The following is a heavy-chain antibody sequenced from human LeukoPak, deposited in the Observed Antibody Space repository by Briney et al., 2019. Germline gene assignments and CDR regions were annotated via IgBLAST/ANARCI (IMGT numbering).Heavy chain of an antibody. Sequence: SETLSLTCTVSGGSISSSSYYWGWIRQPPGKGLEWIGSIYYGGSTYYNPSLKSRVTISVDTSKNQFSLKLSSVTAADTAVYYCARDRIDYDYYYYYMDVRGKGTTVTVSS. CDR1: GGSISSSSYY. D-gene: IGHD4-17*01. J-gene: IGHJ6*03. CDR2: IYYGGST. CDR3: ARDRIDYDYYYYYMDV. V-gene: IGHV4-39*02.